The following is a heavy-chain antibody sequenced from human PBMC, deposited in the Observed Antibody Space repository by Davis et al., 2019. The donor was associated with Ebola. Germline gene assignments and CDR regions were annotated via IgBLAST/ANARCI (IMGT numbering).Heavy chain of an antibody. J-gene: IGHJ5*02. V-gene: IGHV3-9*01. CDR3: AKDFYGSGSYIGA. CDR2: TTLNSGTT. Sequence: PGGSLRPSCATPGLTFDDYAMHWFRQAPGKGLEWVSGTTLNSGTTAYADSVKGRFTISRDNAKDSLYLQMNSLRTEDTAFYYCAKDFYGSGSYIGAWGQGTLVAVAS. CDR1: GLTFDDYA. D-gene: IGHD3-10*01.